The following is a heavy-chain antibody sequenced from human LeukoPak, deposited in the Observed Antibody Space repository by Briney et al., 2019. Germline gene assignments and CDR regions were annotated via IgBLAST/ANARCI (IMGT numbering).Heavy chain of an antibody. CDR2: LHADSGMI. Sequence: GGSLRLSCATSGFSFSSYAMSWVRQAPGKGLEWVSGLHADSGMIYYADSVKGRFTISRDNSKNTLYLQMNSLRAEDTAVYYCAKEGFDSWGQGTLVTVSS. CDR1: GFSFSSYA. CDR3: AKEGFDS. J-gene: IGHJ4*02. V-gene: IGHV3-23*01.